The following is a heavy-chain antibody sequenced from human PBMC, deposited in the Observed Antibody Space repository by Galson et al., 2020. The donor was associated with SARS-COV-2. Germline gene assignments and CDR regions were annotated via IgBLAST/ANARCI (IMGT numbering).Heavy chain of an antibody. Sequence: TGGSLILSCAASGFTFSSYAMSWVRQAPGKGLEWVSAISGSGGSTYYADSVKGRFTISRDNSKNTLYLQMNSLRAEDTAVYYCAKDRGGDYLLRFLGVDYYYGMDVWGQGTTVTVSS. J-gene: IGHJ6*02. CDR3: AKDRGGDYLLRFLGVDYYYGMDV. V-gene: IGHV3-23*01. CDR2: ISGSGGST. D-gene: IGHD3-3*01. CDR1: GFTFSSYA.